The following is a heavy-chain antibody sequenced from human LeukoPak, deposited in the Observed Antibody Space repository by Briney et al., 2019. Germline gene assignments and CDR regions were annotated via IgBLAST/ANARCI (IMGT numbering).Heavy chain of an antibody. V-gene: IGHV3-74*01. D-gene: IGHD2-2*01. CDR2: INSDGSST. Sequence: GGSLRLSCAASGFTFSSYWMHWVRQAPGKGLVWVSRINSDGSSTSYADSVKGRFTISRDNAKNTLYLQMNSLRAEDMAVYYCARGDCSSTSCTYYYYYYMDVWGKGTTVTVSS. CDR3: ARGDCSSTSCTYYYYYYMDV. J-gene: IGHJ6*03. CDR1: GFTFSSYW.